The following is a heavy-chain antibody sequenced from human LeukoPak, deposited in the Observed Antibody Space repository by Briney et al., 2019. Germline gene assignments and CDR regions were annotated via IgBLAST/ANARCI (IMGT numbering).Heavy chain of an antibody. CDR1: GFPFSSYA. Sequence: PGGSLRLSCAASGFPFSSYAMSWVRQAPGKGLEWVSLISSSGASTYYADSVKGRFTISRDNSKHTLYLQMNGLRAKDTAVYFCAKSLDRHSSGDNFDYWGQGTLVTVSS. D-gene: IGHD6-25*01. CDR2: ISSSGAST. J-gene: IGHJ4*02. V-gene: IGHV3-23*01. CDR3: AKSLDRHSSGDNFDY.